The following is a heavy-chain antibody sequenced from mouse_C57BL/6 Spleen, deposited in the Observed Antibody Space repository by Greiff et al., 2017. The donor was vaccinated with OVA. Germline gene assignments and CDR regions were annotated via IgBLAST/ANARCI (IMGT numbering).Heavy chain of an antibody. J-gene: IGHJ2*01. CDR1: GYTFTSYW. CDR2: IDPSDSYT. Sequence: QVQLQQPGAELVMPGASVKLSCKASGYTFTSYWMHWVKQRPGQGLEWIGEIDPSDSYTNYNQKFKGKSTLTVAKSSSTAYMQLSSLTSEDSAVYYCARKSRGYSNYFDYWGQGTTLTVSS. D-gene: IGHD2-5*01. V-gene: IGHV1-69*01. CDR3: ARKSRGYSNYFDY.